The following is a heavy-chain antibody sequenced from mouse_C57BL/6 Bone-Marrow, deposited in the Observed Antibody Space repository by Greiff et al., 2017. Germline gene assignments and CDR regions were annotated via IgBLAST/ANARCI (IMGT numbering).Heavy chain of an antibody. CDR2: IYPRSGNT. CDR3: AREEDYYGSPYYYAMDY. J-gene: IGHJ4*01. V-gene: IGHV1-81*01. D-gene: IGHD1-1*01. Sequence: VKLMESGAELARPGASVKLSCKASGYTFTSYGISWVKQRTGQGLEWIGEIYPRSGNTYYNEKFKGKATLTADKSSSTAYMELRSLTSEDSAVYFCAREEDYYGSPYYYAMDYWGQGTSVTVSS. CDR1: GYTFTSYG.